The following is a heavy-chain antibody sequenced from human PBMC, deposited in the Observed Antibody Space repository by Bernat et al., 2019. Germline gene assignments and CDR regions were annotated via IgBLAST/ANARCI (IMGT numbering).Heavy chain of an antibody. D-gene: IGHD2-15*01. CDR2: ISGSGGST. CDR1: GFSFSSYA. Sequence: EVQLLESGGGLVQPGGSLRLSCAASGFSFSSYAMSWVRQAPGKWLEWVSAISGSGGSTFYAASVKGRFTISRDNSKTTLYLQMNSLRAEDTAVYYCAKHYGSGGSGYGRGGDPWGQGTLVTVSS. V-gene: IGHV3-23*01. J-gene: IGHJ5*02. CDR3: AKHYGSGGSGYGRGGDP.